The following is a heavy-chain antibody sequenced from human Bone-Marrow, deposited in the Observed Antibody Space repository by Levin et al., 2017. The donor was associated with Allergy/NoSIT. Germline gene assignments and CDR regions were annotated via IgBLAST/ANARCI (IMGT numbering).Heavy chain of an antibody. J-gene: IGHJ3*01. Sequence: GGSLRLSCAASGFTFSGSAVHWVRQASGKGLEWVGRIRNKANTYATEYAASVNGRFSISRDDSKNTAYLQMNSLKTEDTAVYYCARVYGDYGDAFDLWGQGTMVIVSS. CDR3: ARVYGDYGDAFDL. V-gene: IGHV3-73*01. CDR1: GFTFSGSA. CDR2: IRNKANTYAT. D-gene: IGHD4-17*01.